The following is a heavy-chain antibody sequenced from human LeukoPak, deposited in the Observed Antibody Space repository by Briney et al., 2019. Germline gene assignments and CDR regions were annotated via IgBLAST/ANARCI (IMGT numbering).Heavy chain of an antibody. CDR1: GFTFSYYG. V-gene: IGHV3-30*02. D-gene: IGHD1-26*01. J-gene: IGHJ4*02. CDR2: IRYDESKK. Sequence: PGGSLRLSCAASGFTFSYYGMHWVRQAPGKGLEWVAFIRYDESKKFYGDSVKGRFTIPRDNSKNTPYLQMNSLRTEDTAVYYCAKSHLPNAYSGTYYGDYWGQGTLVTVSP. CDR3: AKSHLPNAYSGTYYGDY.